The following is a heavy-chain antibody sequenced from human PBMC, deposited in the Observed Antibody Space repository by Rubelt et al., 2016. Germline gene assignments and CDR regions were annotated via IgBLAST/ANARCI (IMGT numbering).Heavy chain of an antibody. CDR3: AKARWELQGAFDS. CDR2: IVYSGDYQ. D-gene: IGHD1-26*01. J-gene: IGHJ4*02. Sequence: EVQLVESGGGLVQPGGSLRLSCAASGFTFSSYWMSWVRQAPGKGLEWVSTIVYSGDYQYYADSVKGRFTVSRDNAMNSLYLQMNSLRAEDTAVYYCAKARWELQGAFDSWGQGTLVTVSS. CDR1: GFTFSSYW. V-gene: IGHV3-21*01.